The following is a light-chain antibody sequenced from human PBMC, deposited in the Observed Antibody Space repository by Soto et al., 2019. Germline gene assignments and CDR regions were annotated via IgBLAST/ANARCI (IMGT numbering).Light chain of an antibody. CDR1: QSVTNSY. CDR2: GAS. CDR3: QQYGSSLYT. V-gene: IGKV3-20*01. J-gene: IGKJ2*01. Sequence: ENVLTQSPGTLSLSPGERATLSCRASQSVTNSYLAWYQQKPGQAPRLLIYGASSRATGIPDRFSGSGSGTDFTLTISRLEPEDFPVYYCQQYGSSLYTFGQWTKLEIK.